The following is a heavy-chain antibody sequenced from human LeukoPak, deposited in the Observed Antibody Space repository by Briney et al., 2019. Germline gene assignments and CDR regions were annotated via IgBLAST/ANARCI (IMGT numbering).Heavy chain of an antibody. Sequence: SETLSLTCAVYGGSFSGYYWSWIRQPPGKGLEWIGEINHSGSTNCNPSLKSRVTISVDTSKNQFSLKLSSVTAADTAVYYCARVGSGYDINHYFDYWGQGTLVTVSS. D-gene: IGHD5-12*01. V-gene: IGHV4-34*01. CDR1: GGSFSGYY. J-gene: IGHJ4*02. CDR3: ARVGSGYDINHYFDY. CDR2: INHSGST.